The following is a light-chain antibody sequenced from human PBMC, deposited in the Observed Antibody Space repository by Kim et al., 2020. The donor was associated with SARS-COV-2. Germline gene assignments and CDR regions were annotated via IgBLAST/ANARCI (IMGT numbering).Light chain of an antibody. V-gene: IGLV2-14*03. CDR3: SSYTSGSTLAVV. CDR2: DLT. J-gene: IGLJ3*02. Sequence: GTYDYVSWYQQHPGKAPKLIMYDLTHRPSWISNRFSGSKSGSTASLTISGLQADDEAHYYCSSYTSGSTLAVVFGGGTKVTVL. CDR1: GTYDY.